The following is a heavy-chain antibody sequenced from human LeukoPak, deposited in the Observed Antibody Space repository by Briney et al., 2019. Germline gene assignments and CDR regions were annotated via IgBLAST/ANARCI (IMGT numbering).Heavy chain of an antibody. CDR3: AKEGAYPIIAYDS. CDR2: IKGDGNEK. Sequence: GGSLRLSCAASGFTFSSYWMNWVRQAPGKGLEWVANIKGDGNEKNYVDSVKGRFSISRDNAKNSLYLQMDSLRAEDTAVYYCAKEGAYPIIAYDSWGQGALVTVSS. CDR1: GFTFSSYW. V-gene: IGHV3-7*01. D-gene: IGHD2/OR15-2a*01. J-gene: IGHJ5*01.